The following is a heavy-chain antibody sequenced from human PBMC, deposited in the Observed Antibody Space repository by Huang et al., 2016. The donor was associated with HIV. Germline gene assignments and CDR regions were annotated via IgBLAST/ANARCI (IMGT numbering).Heavy chain of an antibody. V-gene: IGHV4-59*01. CDR3: ASASIAARRWFDP. D-gene: IGHD6-6*01. Sequence: QVQLQESGPGLVKPSETLSLTCTVSGGSMSSYYRSWIRQPPGKGLEWIGYIYYSGSTNYNPSLKSRVTISVDTSKNQFSLRLSSVTAADTAVYYCASASIAARRWFDPWGQGSLVTVSS. CDR1: GGSMSSYY. J-gene: IGHJ5*02. CDR2: IYYSGST.